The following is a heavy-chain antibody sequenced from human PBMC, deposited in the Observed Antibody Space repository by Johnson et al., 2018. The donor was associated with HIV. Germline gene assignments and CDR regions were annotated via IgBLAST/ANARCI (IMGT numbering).Heavy chain of an antibody. D-gene: IGHD3-10*01. J-gene: IGHJ3*02. CDR1: GFTFASSA. Sequence: VQLVESGGGLEQPGGSLRLSCAASGFTFASSAMSWVRQAPGKGLEWVSAISYSGSTYYAESVQGWFPISRDNPKNTLYLQMNSRGAEDTAVYYCARDRGWPVRDDAFDIWGQGTMVTVSS. CDR3: ARDRGWPVRDDAFDI. CDR2: ISYSGST. V-gene: IGHV3-23*04.